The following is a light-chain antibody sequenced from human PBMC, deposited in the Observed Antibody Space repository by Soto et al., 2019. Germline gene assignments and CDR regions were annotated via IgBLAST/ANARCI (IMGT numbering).Light chain of an antibody. CDR3: HQYENWPQT. J-gene: IGKJ1*01. CDR2: GAS. Sequence: EIVMTQSPATLSVSPGERATLSCRASQSVGSNLAWYQQKPGQAPRFLIYGASTRATGIPARFSGSGSGTEFTLTISSLQSEDFALYYCHQYENWPQTFGQGTKVDIK. V-gene: IGKV3-15*01. CDR1: QSVGSN.